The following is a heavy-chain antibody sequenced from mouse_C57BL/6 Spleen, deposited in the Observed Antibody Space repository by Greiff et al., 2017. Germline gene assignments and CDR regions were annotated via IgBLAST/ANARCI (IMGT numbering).Heavy chain of an antibody. Sequence: VQLQQSGPELVKPGASVQISCKASGYAFSSSWMNWVKQRPGKGLEWIGRIYPGDGDTNDNGKFKGKATLTADKSSSTAYMQLSSLTSEDSAVYFCARAVYDYDVWLAYWGQGTLVTVSA. J-gene: IGHJ3*01. CDR1: GYAFSSSW. V-gene: IGHV1-82*01. D-gene: IGHD2-4*01. CDR3: ARAVYDYDVWLAY. CDR2: IYPGDGDT.